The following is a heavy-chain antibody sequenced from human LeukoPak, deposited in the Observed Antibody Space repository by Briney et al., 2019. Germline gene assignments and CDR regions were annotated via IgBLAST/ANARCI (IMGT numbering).Heavy chain of an antibody. J-gene: IGHJ5*02. Sequence: PSETLSLTCTVSGGSISSSSYYWGWIRQPPGKGLEWIGSIYYSGSTYHNPSLKSRVTISVDTSKNQFSLKLSSVTAADTAVYYCARTGTTHFLNWFDPWGQGTLVTVSS. V-gene: IGHV4-39*01. CDR2: IYYSGST. CDR3: ARTGTTHFLNWFDP. CDR1: GGSISSSSYY. D-gene: IGHD1-7*01.